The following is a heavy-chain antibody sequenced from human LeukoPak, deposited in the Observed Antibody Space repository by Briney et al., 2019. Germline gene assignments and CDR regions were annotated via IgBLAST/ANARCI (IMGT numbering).Heavy chain of an antibody. CDR3: TRRPKEPGFWSGYVDS. CDR1: GAIIKREGFN. Sequence: SETLSLTCSVSGAIIKREGFNWDWNRHPPGKGLEYIGSIFYNGNTYYNPSLESRVTISVDTSKNQFSLNMFYVTAADTAVYYCTRRPKEPGFWSGYVDSWGQGTLVTVSS. D-gene: IGHD3-3*01. J-gene: IGHJ4*02. V-gene: IGHV4-39*01. CDR2: IFYNGNT.